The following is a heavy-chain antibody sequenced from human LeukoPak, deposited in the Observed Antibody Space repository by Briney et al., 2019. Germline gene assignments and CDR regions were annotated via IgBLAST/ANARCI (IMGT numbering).Heavy chain of an antibody. D-gene: IGHD3-9*01. CDR3: ARHRTRTYYDILTGFDPDTTFDY. V-gene: IGHV4-34*01. CDR1: GGSFSGYY. CDR2: INHSGST. J-gene: IGHJ4*02. Sequence: PSETLSLTCAVYGGSFSGYYWSWIRQPPGKGLEWIGEINHSGSTNYNPSLKSRVTISVDTSKNQFSLKLSSVTAADTAVYYCARHRTRTYYDILTGFDPDTTFDYWGQGTLVTVSS.